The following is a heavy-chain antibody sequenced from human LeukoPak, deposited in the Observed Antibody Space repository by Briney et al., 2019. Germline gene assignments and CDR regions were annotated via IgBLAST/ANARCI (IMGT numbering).Heavy chain of an antibody. J-gene: IGHJ6*02. D-gene: IGHD1-26*01. CDR3: AREGWSGRNGEYLVGGMDV. Sequence: GGSLRLSCAASGFTFGSHAMSWVRQAPGKGLEWVSAINDRGVRAYYADSVKGRFTISRDNAKNTLYLQMHSLRAEDTALYYCAREGWSGRNGEYLVGGMDVWAQGTTVTVSS. CDR2: INDRGVRA. CDR1: GFTFGSHA. V-gene: IGHV3-23*01.